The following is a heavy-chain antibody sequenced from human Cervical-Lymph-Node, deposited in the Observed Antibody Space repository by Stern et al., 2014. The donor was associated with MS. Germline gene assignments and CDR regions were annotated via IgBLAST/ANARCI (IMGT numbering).Heavy chain of an antibody. CDR2: VYPSDSDI. CDR3: ATSLDADYIGYFDS. V-gene: IGHV5-51*03. D-gene: IGHD4-11*01. CDR1: GGSFSKYS. J-gene: IGHJ4*02. Sequence: VQLVQSGAEVKKPGESLKISCRNSGGSFSKYSIAWVRQMPGKGLEWMGMVYPSDSDIRSSPSFQGQVTISADQSISTAYLQWSSLKASDTAIYYCATSLDADYIGYFDSWGQGTLVTVSS.